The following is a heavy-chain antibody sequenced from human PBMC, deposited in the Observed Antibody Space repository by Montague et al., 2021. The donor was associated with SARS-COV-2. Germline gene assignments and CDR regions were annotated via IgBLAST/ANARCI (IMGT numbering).Heavy chain of an antibody. CDR3: ARDGREGLLWFGELLFGWFDP. V-gene: IGHV3-30*04. D-gene: IGHD3-10*01. Sequence: SRSLSFAASGFTFSSYAMHWVRQAPGKGLEWVAVISYDGSNKYYADSVKGRFTISRDNSKNTLYLQMNSLRAEDTAVYYCARDGREGLLWFGELLFGWFDPWGQGTLVTVSS. J-gene: IGHJ5*02. CDR2: ISYDGSNK. CDR1: GFTFSSYA.